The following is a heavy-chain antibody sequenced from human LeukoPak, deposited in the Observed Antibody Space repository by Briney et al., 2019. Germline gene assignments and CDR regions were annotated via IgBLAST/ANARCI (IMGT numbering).Heavy chain of an antibody. D-gene: IGHD2-8*02. CDR2: IKEDGSEK. Sequence: PGGSLRLSCAASGVTFSSYWMSWVRQAPGKGLEWVANIKEDGSEKYYVDSVKGRFTISRDNAKTSVYLQMNSLRAEDTAVYYCARTLRRGGVFFFDYWGQGTLVTVSS. CDR1: GVTFSSYW. CDR3: ARTLRRGGVFFFDY. V-gene: IGHV3-7*01. J-gene: IGHJ4*02.